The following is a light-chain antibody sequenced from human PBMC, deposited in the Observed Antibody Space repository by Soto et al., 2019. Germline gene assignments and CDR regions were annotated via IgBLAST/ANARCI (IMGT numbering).Light chain of an antibody. CDR1: RDVGSD. J-gene: IGKJ1*01. Sequence: ILLTQSPSSLSASVGEKIIITCRASRDVGSDVSWYQQKPGQAPKLLIYAASNLCTGVPSRFSGSRSGTEFTLTISSLQPEDFASYYCLQDYGDSWTFGQGTKVDIK. CDR3: LQDYGDSWT. CDR2: AAS. V-gene: IGKV1-6*01.